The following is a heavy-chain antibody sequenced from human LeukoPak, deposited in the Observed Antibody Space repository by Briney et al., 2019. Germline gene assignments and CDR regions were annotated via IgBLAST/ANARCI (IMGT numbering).Heavy chain of an antibody. V-gene: IGHV3-30-3*01. CDR3: ARGAGNSGSSRGNWLDP. Sequence: GGSLRLSCAASGITFSSYAMHWVRQAPGKGLEWVAVISYDGSNKYYADSVKGRFTISRDNSKNTLYLQMNSLRAEDTAVYYCARGAGNSGSSRGNWLDPWGQGTLVTVSS. J-gene: IGHJ5*02. CDR2: ISYDGSNK. D-gene: IGHD6-19*01. CDR1: GITFSSYA.